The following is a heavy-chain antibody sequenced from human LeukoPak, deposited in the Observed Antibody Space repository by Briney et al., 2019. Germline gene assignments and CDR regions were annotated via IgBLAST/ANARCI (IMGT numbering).Heavy chain of an antibody. Sequence: SETLSLICTVSGGSISSRSHYWVWIRQPPGKGLEWLGSIYYTGSTYYNPSLKSRVTISVDTSKNQFSLKLSSVTAADTAVYYCARGSWSGSIEYWGQGTLVTVSS. CDR2: IYYTGST. J-gene: IGHJ4*02. V-gene: IGHV4-39*02. CDR3: ARGSWSGSIEY. D-gene: IGHD1-26*01. CDR1: GGSISSRSHY.